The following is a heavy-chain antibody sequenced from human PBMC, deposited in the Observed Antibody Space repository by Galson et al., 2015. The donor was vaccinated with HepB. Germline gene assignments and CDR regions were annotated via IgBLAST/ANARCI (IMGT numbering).Heavy chain of an antibody. D-gene: IGHD6-19*01. CDR1: GFNFGYYT. V-gene: IGHV3-23*01. J-gene: IGHJ4*02. CDR3: VRPQLWLGTSRGPDSES. CDR2: ISATGDRT. Sequence: SLRLSCAGSGFNFGYYTMSWVRQAPGKGLEWVSAISATGDRTYYADSVKGRFTISRDNSANTVDLHIKSLRADDTALYYCVRPQLWLGTSRGPDSESWGQGILVIVSS.